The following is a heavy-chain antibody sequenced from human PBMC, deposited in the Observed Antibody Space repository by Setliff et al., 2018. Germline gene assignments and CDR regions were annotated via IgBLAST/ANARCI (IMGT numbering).Heavy chain of an antibody. CDR1: GGTFRTYE. CDR3: ARSYDSGFYHQRDAYDI. J-gene: IGHJ3*02. V-gene: IGHV1-69*13. D-gene: IGHD3-22*01. CDR2: IIPMFEKT. Sequence: ASVKVSCKASGGTFRTYEINWVRQAPGQGFEWMGRIIPMFEKTNYAQKFQGRVTITADESTSTAYMELRSLRSDDTAVYYCARSYDSGFYHQRDAYDIWGQGTMVTVSS.